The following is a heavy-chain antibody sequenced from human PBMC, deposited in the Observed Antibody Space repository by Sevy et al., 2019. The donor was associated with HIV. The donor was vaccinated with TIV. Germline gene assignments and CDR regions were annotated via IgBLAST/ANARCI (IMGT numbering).Heavy chain of an antibody. J-gene: IGHJ6*02. D-gene: IGHD3-16*01. CDR1: GLTFSSYW. Sequence: GGSLRLSCAASGLTFSSYWMHGVRQAPGKGLVWVSRSNEDGSTTNYADSVKGRFTISRDNATNTLYRQMHSLRAADTAVYYCARDIGGLGSFWGQGTTVTVSS. V-gene: IGHV3-74*01. CDR2: SNEDGSTT. CDR3: ARDIGGLGSF.